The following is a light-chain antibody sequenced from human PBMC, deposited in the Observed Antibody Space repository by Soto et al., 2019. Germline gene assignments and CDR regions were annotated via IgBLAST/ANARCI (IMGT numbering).Light chain of an antibody. Sequence: DIQMTQSPSTLSASVGDRVIITCRASQSISSWLAWYQQKPGKAPKLLIYDASNLESGVPSRFSGSGSGTEFTLTISSLQPEDFATYYCLQHNSYPLTFGGGTKVDI. CDR3: LQHNSYPLT. J-gene: IGKJ4*01. CDR2: DAS. CDR1: QSISSW. V-gene: IGKV1-5*01.